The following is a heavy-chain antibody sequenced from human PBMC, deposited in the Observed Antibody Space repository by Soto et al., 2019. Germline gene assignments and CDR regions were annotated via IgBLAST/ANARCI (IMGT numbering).Heavy chain of an antibody. CDR2: INAGFVNT. Sequence: QVQLVQSGAEVKKPGSSVTVSCKASGYSFNSYALHWVRQAPGQRLEWMGWINAGFVNTKYSHKFQDRVTITRDTSASTAFMEMRTLTSEDTAVYYCARGRGSFRGWFDPWGQGTLVTVSS. V-gene: IGHV1-3*01. CDR1: GYSFNSYA. CDR3: ARGRGSFRGWFDP. J-gene: IGHJ5*02. D-gene: IGHD1-26*01.